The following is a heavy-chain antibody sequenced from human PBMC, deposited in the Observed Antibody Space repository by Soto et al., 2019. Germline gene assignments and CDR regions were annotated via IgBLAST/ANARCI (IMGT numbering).Heavy chain of an antibody. V-gene: IGHV1-3*01. D-gene: IGHD3-10*01. CDR2: LNPANGDT. CDR1: GYTFTRYP. Sequence: ASVKVSCKASGYTFTRYPIHWVCPAPGQGLEWMGWLNPANGDTGYSQNFQGRVTITRDTSASTAYMEMNSLRSEDTAVYYCARKYFYGSRMYYFDSCGKGPQGTVSS. CDR3: ARKYFYGSRMYYFDS. J-gene: IGHJ4*02.